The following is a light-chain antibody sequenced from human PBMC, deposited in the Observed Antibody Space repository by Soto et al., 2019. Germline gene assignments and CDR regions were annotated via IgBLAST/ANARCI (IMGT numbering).Light chain of an antibody. CDR3: HHYGASQRT. V-gene: IGKV3-20*01. Sequence: GERATLSCRASQSVSSAFLAWFQQKPAQPPRLLIYAASRRATGIPDRFSGGGSGTDFTLTISGLEPEDFAVYYCHHYGASQRTFGRGTKV. CDR2: AAS. CDR1: QSVSSAF. J-gene: IGKJ1*01.